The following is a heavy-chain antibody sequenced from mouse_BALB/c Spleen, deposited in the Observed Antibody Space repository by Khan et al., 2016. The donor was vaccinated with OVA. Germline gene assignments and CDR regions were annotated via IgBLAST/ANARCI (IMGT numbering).Heavy chain of an antibody. V-gene: IGHV1-7*01. CDR2: INPSTDYT. CDR3: VKHGSSSAWFTY. D-gene: IGHD1-1*01. Sequence: QVQLQHSGAELAKPGASVKMSCKASGYTFTNYWIHWVKQRPGQGLAWIGYINPSTDYTEYNQKFKDKATLTADKSSSTAYMQLTSLTSEDSAVYYCVKHGSSSAWFTYWGQGTLVTVSA. J-gene: IGHJ3*01. CDR1: GYTFTNYW.